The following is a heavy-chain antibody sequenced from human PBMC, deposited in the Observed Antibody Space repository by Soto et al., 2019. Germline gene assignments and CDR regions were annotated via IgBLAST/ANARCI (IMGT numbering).Heavy chain of an antibody. J-gene: IGHJ4*02. CDR2: ISAYNGNT. D-gene: IGHD4-17*01. V-gene: IGHV1-18*03. CDR3: ARDPQYYGDYSSSDY. CDR1: GYTFTSYG. Sequence: QVQLVPSGAEVKKPGASVKVSCKASGYTFTSYGISWVRQAPGQGLEWMGWISAYNGNTNYAQKLQGRVTMTTNTSASTAYMELRSLRSDDMAVYYCARDPQYYGDYSSSDYWGQGTLVTVSS.